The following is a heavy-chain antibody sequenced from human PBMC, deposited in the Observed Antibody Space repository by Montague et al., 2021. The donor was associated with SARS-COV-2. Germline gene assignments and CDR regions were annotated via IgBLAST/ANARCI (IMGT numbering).Heavy chain of an antibody. J-gene: IGHJ4*02. CDR1: GFTFTNYA. CDR3: ARDPRGVGDYFYDY. Sequence: SLRLSCAASGFTFTNYAMNWVRQAPGKGLEWVSFISSSGTITYYADSVRGRFTISRDNAKNSLSLHMNSLRDEDTAVYYCARDPRGVGDYFYDYWGQGTLVTVSS. V-gene: IGHV3-48*02. D-gene: IGHD4-17*01. CDR2: ISSSGTIT.